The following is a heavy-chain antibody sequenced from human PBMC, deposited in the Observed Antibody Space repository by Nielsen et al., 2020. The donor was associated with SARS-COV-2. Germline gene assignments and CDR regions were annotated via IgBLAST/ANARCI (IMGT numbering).Heavy chain of an antibody. D-gene: IGHD3-22*01. Sequence: SETLSLTCTVSGGSISSSGYYWSWIRQHPGKGLEWIGYIYYSGSTYYNPSLKSRVTITVDTSKNQFSLNLSSVTAADTAVYYCARGLRYDSSEDGMDVWGQGTTVTVSS. J-gene: IGHJ6*02. CDR1: GGSISSSGYY. CDR2: IYYSGST. V-gene: IGHV4-31*03. CDR3: ARGLRYDSSEDGMDV.